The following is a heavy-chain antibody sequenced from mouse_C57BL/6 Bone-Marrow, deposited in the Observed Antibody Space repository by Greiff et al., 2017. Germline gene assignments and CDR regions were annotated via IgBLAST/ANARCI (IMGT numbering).Heavy chain of an antibody. D-gene: IGHD1-1*01. CDR2: ISSGGSYT. Sequence: EVKLMESGGDLVNPGGSLKLSCAASGFTFSSYGMSWVRQTPDKRLEWVATISSGGSYTYYPDSVKGRFTISRDNAKNTLYLQLSSLKSEDTAMYYCASPNYGSSSFAYWGQGTLVTVSA. V-gene: IGHV5-6*01. CDR1: GFTFSSYG. J-gene: IGHJ3*01. CDR3: ASPNYGSSSFAY.